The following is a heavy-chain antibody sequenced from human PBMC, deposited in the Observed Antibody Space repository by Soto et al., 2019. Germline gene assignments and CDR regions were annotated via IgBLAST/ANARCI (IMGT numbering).Heavy chain of an antibody. CDR3: ARDFAAAGTWIDY. CDR1: GFTFSSYG. CDR2: IWYDGSNK. Sequence: GGSLRLSCAASGFTFSSYGMHWVRQAPGKGLERVAVIWYDGSNKYYADSVKGRFTISRDNSKNTLYLQMNSLRAEDTAVYYCARDFAAAGTWIDYWGQGTLVTVSS. J-gene: IGHJ4*02. V-gene: IGHV3-33*01. D-gene: IGHD6-13*01.